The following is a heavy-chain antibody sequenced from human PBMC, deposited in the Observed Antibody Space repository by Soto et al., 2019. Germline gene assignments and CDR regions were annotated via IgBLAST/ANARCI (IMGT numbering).Heavy chain of an antibody. Sequence: SETLSLTCAVYGGSFSGYYWSWIRQPPGKGLEWIGEINHSGSTNYNPSLKSRVTISVDTSKNQFSLKLSSVTAADTAVYYCARGLKVAAAGTGYYYYYYMDVWGKGTTVTVSS. V-gene: IGHV4-34*01. D-gene: IGHD6-13*01. CDR1: GGSFSGYY. CDR2: INHSGST. J-gene: IGHJ6*03. CDR3: ARGLKVAAAGTGYYYYYYMDV.